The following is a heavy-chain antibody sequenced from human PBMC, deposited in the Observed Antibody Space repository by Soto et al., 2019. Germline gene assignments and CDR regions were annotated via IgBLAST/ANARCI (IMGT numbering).Heavy chain of an antibody. CDR2: ISGSGGST. CDR3: ARPRGYGVFDAYDI. D-gene: IGHD4-17*01. CDR1: GFTFSTYA. Sequence: GGSLRLSCAASGFTFSTYAMSWVRQAPGKGLEWVSAISGSGGSTYHADSVKGRFTISRDNSINTLYLQMSSLRTEDTALYYCARPRGYGVFDAYDIWGQGTMVTVSS. J-gene: IGHJ3*02. V-gene: IGHV3-23*01.